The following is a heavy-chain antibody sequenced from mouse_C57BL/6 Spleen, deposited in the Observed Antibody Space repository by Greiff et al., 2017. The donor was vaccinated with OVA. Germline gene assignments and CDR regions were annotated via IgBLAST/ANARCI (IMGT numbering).Heavy chain of an antibody. D-gene: IGHD3-2*02. CDR3: ASPQTAQAPWFAY. CDR2: IDPSDSYT. Sequence: VQLQQPGAELVRPGTSVKLSCKASGYTFTSYWMHWVKQRPGQGLEWIGVIDPSDSYTNYNQKFKGKATLTVDTSSSTAYMQLSSLTSEDSAVYCCASPQTAQAPWFAYWGQGTLVTVSA. V-gene: IGHV1-59*01. CDR1: GYTFTSYW. J-gene: IGHJ3*01.